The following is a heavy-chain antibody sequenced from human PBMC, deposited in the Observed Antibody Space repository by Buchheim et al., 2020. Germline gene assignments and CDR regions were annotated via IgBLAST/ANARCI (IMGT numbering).Heavy chain of an antibody. D-gene: IGHD2-15*01. V-gene: IGHV3-48*01. Sequence: EVHLVESGGGLVQPGGSLRVSCAASGFDFNYYGMNWVRQAPRKGLEWVSYIGTRNSPIYYADSVRGRFAVSRDDAKDSLYLQMNGLTVDDTAVYYCARSISGWSNDYWGQGTL. CDR2: IGTRNSPI. CDR1: GFDFNYYG. CDR3: ARSISGWSNDY. J-gene: IGHJ4*02.